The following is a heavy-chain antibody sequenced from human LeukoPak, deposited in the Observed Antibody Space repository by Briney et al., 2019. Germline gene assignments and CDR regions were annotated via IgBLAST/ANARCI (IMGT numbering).Heavy chain of an antibody. J-gene: IGHJ6*02. CDR1: GYTFTSYG. V-gene: IGHV1-18*01. D-gene: IGHD3-3*01. CDR2: ISAYNGNT. CDR3: ARGIPYYDFWSGYSSSYYYYYGMDV. Sequence: ASVTVSCKASGYTFTSYGISWVRQAPGQGLEWMGWISAYNGNTNYAQKLQGRVTMTTDTSTSTAYMELRSLRSEDTAVYYCARGIPYYDFWSGYSSSYYYYYGMDVWGQGTTVTVSS.